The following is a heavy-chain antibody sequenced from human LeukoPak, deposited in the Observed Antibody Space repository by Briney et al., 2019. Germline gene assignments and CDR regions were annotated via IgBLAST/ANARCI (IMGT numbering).Heavy chain of an antibody. V-gene: IGHV4-34*01. J-gene: IGHJ5*02. Sequence: SETLSLTCAVYIDSFSNYHWNWLRQTPAKGMEWIGEVNESGGTNISPSLRSRVILSVDTSKNQFSLKLMSVTVADTAIYYCARGQGATVPQVGKNWFDPWGQGTRVTVSS. D-gene: IGHD1-26*01. CDR1: IDSFSNYH. CDR3: ARGQGATVPQVGKNWFDP. CDR2: VNESGGT.